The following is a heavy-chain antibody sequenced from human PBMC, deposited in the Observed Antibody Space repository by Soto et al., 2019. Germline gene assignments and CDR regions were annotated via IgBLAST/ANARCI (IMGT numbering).Heavy chain of an antibody. CDR1: GYSISSGYY. Sequence: SETLSLTCAVSGYSISSGYYWGWIRQPPGKGLEWIGSIYHSGSTYYNPSLKSRVTISVDTSKNQFSLKLSSVTAADTAVYYCARAYYDFWSGYQDYYYYYGMDVWGQGTTVTVS. CDR2: IYHSGST. V-gene: IGHV4-38-2*01. J-gene: IGHJ6*02. D-gene: IGHD3-3*01. CDR3: ARAYYDFWSGYQDYYYYYGMDV.